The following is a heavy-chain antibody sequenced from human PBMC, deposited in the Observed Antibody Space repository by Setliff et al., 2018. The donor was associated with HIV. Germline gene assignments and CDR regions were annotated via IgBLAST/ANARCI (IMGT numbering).Heavy chain of an antibody. CDR1: GPSINIHY. Sequence: PSETLSLTCTVSGPSINIHYWSWIRQSPGRELEWIGYIYSTGSTNYNPSLQSRVSISMDASKNKFSLKVTSVTSADTAVYYCAKGAGFYGDYTFDYWGQGNLVTVSS. D-gene: IGHD4-17*01. CDR2: IYSTGST. V-gene: IGHV4-59*11. CDR3: AKGAGFYGDYTFDY. J-gene: IGHJ4*02.